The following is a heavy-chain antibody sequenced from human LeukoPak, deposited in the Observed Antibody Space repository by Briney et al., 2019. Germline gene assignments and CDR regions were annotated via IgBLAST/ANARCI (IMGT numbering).Heavy chain of an antibody. CDR3: ATMVGGSGMGATIDY. J-gene: IGHJ4*02. CDR1: GYTFTSYG. Sequence: ASVKVSCKASGYTFTSYGISWVRRAPGQGLEWMGWISAYNGNTNYAQKLQGRVTMTTDTSTSTAYMELRSLRSEDTAVYYCATMVGGSGMGATIDYWGQGTLVTVSS. CDR2: ISAYNGNT. D-gene: IGHD1-26*01. V-gene: IGHV1-18*01.